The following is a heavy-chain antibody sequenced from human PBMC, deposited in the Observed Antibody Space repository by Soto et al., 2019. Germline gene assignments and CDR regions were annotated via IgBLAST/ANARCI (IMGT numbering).Heavy chain of an antibody. D-gene: IGHD2-2*03. J-gene: IGHJ6*02. Sequence: LRLFSPASGFTFRRYAMGWVRQPLGKGLEWVSAISGSGGSTYYAGSVKGRFTIYRDNSKNTLYLQMNSLKTEDTAVYYCAMDMAGTYYGMDVRGQGTTVTVSS. CDR3: AMDMAGTYYGMDV. V-gene: IGHV3-23*01. CDR1: GFTFRRYA. CDR2: ISGSGGST.